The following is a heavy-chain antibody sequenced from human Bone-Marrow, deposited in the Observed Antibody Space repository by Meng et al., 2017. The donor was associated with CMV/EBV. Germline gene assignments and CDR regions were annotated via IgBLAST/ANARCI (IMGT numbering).Heavy chain of an antibody. CDR1: GYTFSSYY. D-gene: IGHD3-22*01. J-gene: IGHJ4*02. CDR3: ASDYYDSSGYPN. CDR2: INPSGGST. Sequence: ASVKVSCKASGYTFSSYYMHWVRQAPGQGLEWMGIINPSGGSTSYAQKFQGRVTMTSDTSTSTVYMELSSLRSEDTAVYYCASDYYDSSGYPNWGQGTLVTVSS. V-gene: IGHV1-46*01.